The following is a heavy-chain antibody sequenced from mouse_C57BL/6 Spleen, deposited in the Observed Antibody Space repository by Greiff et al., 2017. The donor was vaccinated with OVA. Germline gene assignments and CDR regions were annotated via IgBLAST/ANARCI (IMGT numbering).Heavy chain of an antibody. CDR2: INPNNGGT. D-gene: IGHD4-1*01. CDR1: GYTFTDYN. CDR3: ARFYELGRIYYAMDY. Sequence: VQLKESGPELVKPGASVKMSCKASGYTFTDYNMHWVKQSHGKSLEWIGYINPNNGGTSYNQKFKGKATLTVNKSSSTAYMELRSLTSEDSAVYYCARFYELGRIYYAMDYWGQGTSVTVSS. V-gene: IGHV1-22*01. J-gene: IGHJ4*01.